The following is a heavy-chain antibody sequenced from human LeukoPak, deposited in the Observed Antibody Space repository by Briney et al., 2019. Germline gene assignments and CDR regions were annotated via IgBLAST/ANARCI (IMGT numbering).Heavy chain of an antibody. J-gene: IGHJ5*02. CDR2: ISAYNGNT. Sequence: ASVTVSCKASGYTFTSYGISWVRQASGQGLEWMGWISAYNGNTNYAQKLQGRVTMTTDTSTSTAYMELRSLRSDDTAVYYCARDQGVYYRFDPWGQGTLVTVSS. V-gene: IGHV1-18*01. CDR1: GYTFTSYG. CDR3: ARDQGVYYRFDP. D-gene: IGHD3-22*01.